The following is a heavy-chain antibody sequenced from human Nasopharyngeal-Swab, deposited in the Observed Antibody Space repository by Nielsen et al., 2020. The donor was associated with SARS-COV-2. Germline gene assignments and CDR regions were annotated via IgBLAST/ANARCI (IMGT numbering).Heavy chain of an antibody. CDR2: IYHSGST. Sequence: SETLSLTCAVSGGSISSSNWWSWVRQPPGKGLEWIGEIYHSGSTNYNPSLKSRVTISVDTSKNQFSLKLSSVTAADTAVYYCARDPYYDILTGYSRHFDYWGQGTLVTVSS. V-gene: IGHV4-4*02. J-gene: IGHJ4*02. CDR1: GGSISSSNW. D-gene: IGHD3-9*01. CDR3: ARDPYYDILTGYSRHFDY.